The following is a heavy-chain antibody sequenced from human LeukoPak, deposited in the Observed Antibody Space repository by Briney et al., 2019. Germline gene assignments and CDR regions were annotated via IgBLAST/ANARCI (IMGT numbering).Heavy chain of an antibody. CDR3: ARVDKQQLVRENY. CDR2: INPNNGGT. J-gene: IGHJ4*02. D-gene: IGHD6-13*01. V-gene: IGHV1-2*02. CDR1: GFTFTGYY. Sequence: ASVNVSCKASGFTFTGYYLHWVRQAPGQGLEWVGWINPNNGGTNYAQKFQGRVTITRDTSISTAYMEMSSLRSDDTAVYYCARVDKQQLVRENYWGQGTLVTVSS.